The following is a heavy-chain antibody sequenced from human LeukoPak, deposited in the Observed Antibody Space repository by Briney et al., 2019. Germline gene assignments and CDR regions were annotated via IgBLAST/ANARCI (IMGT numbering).Heavy chain of an antibody. V-gene: IGHV3-21*01. J-gene: IGHJ4*02. CDR2: ISSSSSYI. Sequence: GGSLRLSCAASGLTFSSYSMNWVRQAPGKGLEWVSSISSSSSYIYYADSVKGRFTISRDNAKNSLYLQMNSLRAEDTAVYYCARDLDSRFDYWGQGTLVTVSS. CDR1: GLTFSSYS. CDR3: ARDLDSRFDY. D-gene: IGHD6-13*01.